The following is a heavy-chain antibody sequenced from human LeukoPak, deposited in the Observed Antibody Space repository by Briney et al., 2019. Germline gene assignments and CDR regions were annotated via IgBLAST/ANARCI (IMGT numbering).Heavy chain of an antibody. J-gene: IGHJ4*02. CDR3: ATAKFGGNSYFDY. CDR2: INPSGGST. CDR1: GYTFTSYF. D-gene: IGHD4-23*01. V-gene: IGHV1-46*01. Sequence: ASVKVSCKASGYTFTSYFIHWVRQAPGQGLEWMGIINPSGGSTNYAQKFQGRVTMTRDTSTSTVYMELSSLRSEDTAVYYCATAKFGGNSYFDYWGQGILVTVSS.